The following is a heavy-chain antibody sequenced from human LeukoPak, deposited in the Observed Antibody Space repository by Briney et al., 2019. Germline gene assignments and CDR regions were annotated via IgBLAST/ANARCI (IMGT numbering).Heavy chain of an antibody. J-gene: IGHJ4*02. CDR3: AGHGSDYSFDY. V-gene: IGHV4-59*01. Sequence: PSETLSLTCTVSGGSISSYYWSWIRQPPGKGLEWIGNIYDSGSTNFNPSLKSRVTISVDTSKNQCSLKLSSVTAADTAVYYCAGHGSDYSFDYWGQGTLVTVSS. D-gene: IGHD3-22*01. CDR1: GGSISSYY. CDR2: IYDSGST.